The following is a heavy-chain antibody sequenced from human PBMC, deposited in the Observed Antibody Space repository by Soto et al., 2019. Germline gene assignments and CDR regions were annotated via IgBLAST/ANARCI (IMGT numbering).Heavy chain of an antibody. V-gene: IGHV3-33*01. D-gene: IGHD1-26*01. Sequence: GGSLRLSCAASGFTFSNYGMHWVRQAPGKGLEWVAIIWHDGNNKYYADSVRGRFIISRDNSKNRLYLQMNSLRAEDTAVYYCASALVGASVFYCVDVWGQGTAVTVS. CDR2: IWHDGNNK. CDR1: GFTFSNYG. J-gene: IGHJ6*02. CDR3: ASALVGASVFYCVDV.